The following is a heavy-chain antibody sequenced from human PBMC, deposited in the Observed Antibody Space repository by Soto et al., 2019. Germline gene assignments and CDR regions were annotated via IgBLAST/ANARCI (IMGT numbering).Heavy chain of an antibody. Sequence: GGSLRLSCAASGFTFSSYSMNWVRQAPGKGLEWVSYISSSSSTIYYADSVKGRFTISRDNAKNSRYLQMNSLRAEDTAVYYCARDSNILVSNPYYYYMDVWGKGTTVTVSS. V-gene: IGHV3-48*01. CDR2: ISSSSSTI. CDR3: ARDSNILVSNPYYYYMDV. D-gene: IGHD2-21*01. J-gene: IGHJ6*03. CDR1: GFTFSSYS.